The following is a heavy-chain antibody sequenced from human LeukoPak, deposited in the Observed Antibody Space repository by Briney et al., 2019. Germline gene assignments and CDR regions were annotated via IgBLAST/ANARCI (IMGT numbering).Heavy chain of an antibody. D-gene: IGHD2-2*03. Sequence: GGSLRLSCAASGFTFSSYAMHWVRQAPGKGLEWVAVIADDGSNKYYADSVKGRFTISRDNSNNALYLQMNSLRVEDTAVYYCARVDDLDAFDTWGQGTLVTVSS. CDR2: IADDGSNK. CDR1: GFTFSSYA. CDR3: ARVDDLDAFDT. V-gene: IGHV3-30*04. J-gene: IGHJ3*02.